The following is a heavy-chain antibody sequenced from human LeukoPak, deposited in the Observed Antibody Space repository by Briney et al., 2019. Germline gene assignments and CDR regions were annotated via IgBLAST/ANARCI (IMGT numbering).Heavy chain of an antibody. Sequence: PSETLSLTCAVYGGSFSGYYWSWIRQPPGKGLEWIGEINHSGSTNYNPSLKSRVTISVDTSKNQFSLKLSSVTAADTALYYCARVGVDSGRGRAENWGQGTLVTVSS. CDR3: ARVGVDSGRGRAEN. J-gene: IGHJ4*02. CDR2: INHSGST. CDR1: GGSFSGYY. V-gene: IGHV4-34*01. D-gene: IGHD1-26*01.